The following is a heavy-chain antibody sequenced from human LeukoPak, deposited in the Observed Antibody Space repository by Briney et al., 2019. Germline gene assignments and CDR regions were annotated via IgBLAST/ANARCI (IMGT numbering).Heavy chain of an antibody. J-gene: IGHJ4*02. CDR3: AKEKRHWLLLDY. CDR2: ISGSGGNT. CDR1: GFTFSSYA. Sequence: GGSLRLSCAASGFTFSSYAMSWVRQAPGKGLEWVSAISGSGGNTYYADSVKGRFSISRDISKNTLSLQMNSLRAEDTAVYYCAKEKRHWLLLDYWGQGTLVTVSS. V-gene: IGHV3-23*01. D-gene: IGHD2-15*01.